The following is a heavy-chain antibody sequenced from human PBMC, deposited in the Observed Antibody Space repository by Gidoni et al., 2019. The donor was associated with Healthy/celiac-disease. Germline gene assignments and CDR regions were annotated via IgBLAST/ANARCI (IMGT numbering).Heavy chain of an antibody. J-gene: IGHJ4*02. CDR1: GFSLSTSGMC. D-gene: IGHD3-16*01. CDR3: ARIWGSYGYDY. CDR2: IDWDDDK. V-gene: IGHV2-70*01. Sequence: QVTLRESGPSLVKPTQTLTLTCTSSGFSLSTSGMCVSWIRQPPGKALEWLALIDWDDDKYYSTSLKTRLTIAKDTSKNQVVLTMTNMDHVDTATYDCARIWGSYGYDYWGQGTLVTVSS.